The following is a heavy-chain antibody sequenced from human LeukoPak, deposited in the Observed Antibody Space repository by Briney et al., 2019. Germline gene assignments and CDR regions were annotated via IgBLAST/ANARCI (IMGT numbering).Heavy chain of an antibody. V-gene: IGHV1-8*01. CDR3: ARDTTDFWSGGY. D-gene: IGHD3-3*01. Sequence: ASVKVSCKASGYTFTSYDINWVRQATGQGLEWMGWMNPNSGNTGYAQKFQGRVTLTRNTSISTTYMQLSSLRSDDTAVYYCARDTTDFWSGGYWGQGTLVTVSS. CDR1: GYTFTSYD. CDR2: MNPNSGNT. J-gene: IGHJ4*02.